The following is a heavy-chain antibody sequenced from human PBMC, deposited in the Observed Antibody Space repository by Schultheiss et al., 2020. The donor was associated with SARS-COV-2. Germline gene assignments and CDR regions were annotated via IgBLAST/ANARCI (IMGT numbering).Heavy chain of an antibody. V-gene: IGHV1-18*01. D-gene: IGHD4-23*01. CDR2: ISAYNGNT. J-gene: IGHJ6*03. CDR1: GYTFTSYG. Sequence: ASVKVSCKASGYTFTSYGISWVRQAPGQGLEWMGWISAYNGNTNYAQKLQGRVTMTTDTSTSTAYMELRSLRSDDTAVYYCARDVKSDSRWTDYYMDVWGKGTTVTVSS. CDR3: ARDVKSDSRWTDYYMDV.